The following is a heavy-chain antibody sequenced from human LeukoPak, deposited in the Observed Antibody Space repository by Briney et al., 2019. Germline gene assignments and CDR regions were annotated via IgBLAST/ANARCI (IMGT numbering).Heavy chain of an antibody. D-gene: IGHD3-10*01. CDR3: AKDPLQYGSGSYYFDY. CDR1: GFTVSSNY. CDR2: IYSGGST. V-gene: IGHV3-66*02. Sequence: QPGGSLRLSCAASGFTVSSNYMSWVRQAPGKGLEWVSVIYSGGSTYYADSVKGRFTISRDNSKNTLYLQMNSLRAEDTAVYYCAKDPLQYGSGSYYFDYWGQGTLVTVSS. J-gene: IGHJ4*02.